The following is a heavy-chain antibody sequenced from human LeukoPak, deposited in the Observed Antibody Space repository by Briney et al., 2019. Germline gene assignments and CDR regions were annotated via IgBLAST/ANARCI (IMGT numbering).Heavy chain of an antibody. CDR1: GGSISSYY. J-gene: IGHJ6*02. CDR3: AREAPPYYYGMDV. V-gene: IGHV4-59*01. CDR2: ISDIGSI. Sequence: SETLSLTCTVSGGSISSYYWSWIRQPPGKGLEWIAYISDIGSINYNPSLKSRVTISVDTSKNQFSLKLSSVTAADTAVYYCAREAPPYYYGMDVWGQGTTVTVSS.